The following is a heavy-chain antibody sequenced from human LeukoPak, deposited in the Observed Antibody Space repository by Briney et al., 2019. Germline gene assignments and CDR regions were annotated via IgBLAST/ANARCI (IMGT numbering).Heavy chain of an antibody. CDR1: GFTFSAAW. J-gene: IGHJ3*01. V-gene: IGHV3-7*03. Sequence: GGSLRLSCAASGFTFSAAWMNWVRQAPGKGPEWVASINSDGSEGYYADVVKGRFTISRDNAKNSLYLQINSLRAEDTAVYYCARSSYSSSSSVWGRGTMVTVSS. D-gene: IGHD6-6*01. CDR3: ARSSYSSSSSV. CDR2: INSDGSEG.